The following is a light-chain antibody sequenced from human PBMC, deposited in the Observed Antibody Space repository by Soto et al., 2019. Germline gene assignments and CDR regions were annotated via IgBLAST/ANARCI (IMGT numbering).Light chain of an antibody. V-gene: IGLV1-47*01. CDR1: RPSIDSNY. Sequence: QSALTQPASASGTPGQWVTISCSGTRPSIDSNYVYWYQQHPGTAPRHLIYRDNQPPSGVPDRVSGSTPGTSASLAISSLRSEDEADYYCTVWDDGLGGRLFGGGTKLTVL. CDR2: RDN. J-gene: IGLJ2*01. CDR3: TVWDDGLGGRL.